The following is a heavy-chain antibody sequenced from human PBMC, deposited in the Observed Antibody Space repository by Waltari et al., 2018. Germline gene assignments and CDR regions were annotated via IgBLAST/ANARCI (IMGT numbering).Heavy chain of an antibody. Sequence: QVHLVQSGDELKEPGSSVRVSCKVSGGTFSSNAFSWVRQAPGQGLEWMGGILRRLGIRNYAQRFQGRLTITADEVTNTAYMEINSLTSEDTAVYYCSRSPQLTTANWFDPWGQGTLVTVSS. CDR3: SRSPQLTTANWFDP. CDR2: ILRRLGIR. J-gene: IGHJ5*02. D-gene: IGHD3-22*01. CDR1: GGTFSSNA. V-gene: IGHV1-69*04.